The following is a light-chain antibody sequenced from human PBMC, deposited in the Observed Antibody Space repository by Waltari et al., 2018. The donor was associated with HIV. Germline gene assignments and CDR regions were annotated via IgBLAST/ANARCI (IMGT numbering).Light chain of an antibody. CDR2: DNY. CDR1: TSNIAHHY. Sequence: QSVFTPPPSMSAASGQQLTISCSGCTSNIAHHYLSWYQQIPGASPKLLIYDNYKRPSGIPDRFSGSKSGTSGTLGITGLQSGDEADYYCGTWDSSLSSVVFGVGTKLTVL. CDR3: GTWDSSLSSVV. V-gene: IGLV1-51*01. J-gene: IGLJ3*02.